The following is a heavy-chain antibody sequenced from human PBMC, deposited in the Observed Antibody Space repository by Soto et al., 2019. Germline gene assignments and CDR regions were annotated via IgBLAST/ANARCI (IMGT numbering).Heavy chain of an antibody. CDR3: ARQSVVVVPAALDYYYYYGMDV. CDR1: GGSISSSSYY. D-gene: IGHD2-2*01. CDR2: IYYSGST. V-gene: IGHV4-39*01. J-gene: IGHJ6*02. Sequence: SETLSLTCTVSGGSISSSSYYWGWIRQPPGKGLEGIGSIYYSGSTYYNPSLKSRVTISVDTSKNQFSLKLSSVTAADTAVYYCARQSVVVVPAALDYYYYYGMDVWGQGTTVTVSS.